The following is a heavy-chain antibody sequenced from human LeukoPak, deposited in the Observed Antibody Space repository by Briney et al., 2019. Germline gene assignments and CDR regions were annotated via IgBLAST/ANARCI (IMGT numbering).Heavy chain of an antibody. CDR2: IYHSGST. J-gene: IGHJ4*02. CDR1: GYSVSSGYY. CDR3: ARMVVVVAAYYFDY. D-gene: IGHD2-15*01. Sequence: SETLSLTCAVSGYSVSSGYYWGWIRQPPGKGLAWIGSIYHSGSTYYNPSLKSRVTISVDTSKNRFSLKLSSVTAADTAVYYCARMVVVVAAYYFDYWGQGTLVTVSS. V-gene: IGHV4-38-2*01.